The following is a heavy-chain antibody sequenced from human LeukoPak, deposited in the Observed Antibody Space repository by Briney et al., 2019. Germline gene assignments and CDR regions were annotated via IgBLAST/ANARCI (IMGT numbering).Heavy chain of an antibody. CDR2: ISAYNGNT. J-gene: IGHJ4*02. D-gene: IGHD1-1*01. Sequence: GASVKVSCKASGGTFSSYAISWVRQAPGQGPEWMGWISAYNGNTNYAQKFQGRVTMTTDTSTSTAYMELRSLRSDDTAVYYCAVVLYNWNDHPDDYWGQGTLVTVSS. V-gene: IGHV1-18*01. CDR1: GGTFSSYA. CDR3: AVVLYNWNDHPDDY.